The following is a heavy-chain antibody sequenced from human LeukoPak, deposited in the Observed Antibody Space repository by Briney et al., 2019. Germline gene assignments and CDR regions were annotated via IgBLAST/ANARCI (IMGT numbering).Heavy chain of an antibody. Sequence: GASVKVSCKASGGTFSSYAISWVRQAPGQGPEWMGGIIPIFGIANYAQKFQGRVTITADKSTSTAYMEQSSLRSEDTAVYYCARERNYYDSSGYYPMGGSAFDIWGQGTMVTVSS. CDR3: ARERNYYDSSGYYPMGGSAFDI. CDR1: GGTFSSYA. CDR2: IIPIFGIA. D-gene: IGHD3-22*01. V-gene: IGHV1-69*10. J-gene: IGHJ3*02.